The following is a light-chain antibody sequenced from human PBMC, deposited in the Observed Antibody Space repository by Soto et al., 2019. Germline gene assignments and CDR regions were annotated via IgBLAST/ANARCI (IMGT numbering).Light chain of an antibody. CDR3: QAWDSSTVG. J-gene: IGLJ2*01. V-gene: IGLV3-1*01. CDR1: KLGDTY. Sequence: SCELTQPPSVAVSPGQTASITCSGDKLGDTYSCWYQQKPGQSPVLVIYQDSKRPSGIPERISGSNSGNTATPTISGTEAMDEADYYCQAWDSSTVGFGGGTKLTVL. CDR2: QDS.